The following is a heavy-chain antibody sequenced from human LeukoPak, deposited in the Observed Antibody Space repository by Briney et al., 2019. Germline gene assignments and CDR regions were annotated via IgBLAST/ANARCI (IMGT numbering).Heavy chain of an antibody. Sequence: PSETLSLTCTVSGGSISSYYWSWIRQPPGKGLEWIGYIYYTGSTNYNPSLKSRVTISVDTSKNQFSLKLSSVTAADTAVYYCARAFSSGWYPYSIGGLWFDYWGQGTPVTVSS. CDR2: IYYTGST. D-gene: IGHD6-19*01. CDR1: GGSISSYY. J-gene: IGHJ4*02. CDR3: ARAFSSGWYPYSIGGLWFDY. V-gene: IGHV4-59*01.